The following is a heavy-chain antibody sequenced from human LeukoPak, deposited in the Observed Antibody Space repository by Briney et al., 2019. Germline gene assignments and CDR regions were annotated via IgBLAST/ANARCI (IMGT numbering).Heavy chain of an antibody. J-gene: IGHJ6*03. V-gene: IGHV3-48*04. Sequence: PGGSLRLSCAASGFTFSSYSMNWVRQAPGKGLEWVSYISSSGSTIYYADSVKGRFTISRDNAKNSLYLQMNSLRAEDTAVYYCARDSSGWKNYYYYMDVWGKGTTVTVSS. CDR1: GFTFSSYS. CDR3: ARDSSGWKNYYYYMDV. D-gene: IGHD6-19*01. CDR2: ISSSGSTI.